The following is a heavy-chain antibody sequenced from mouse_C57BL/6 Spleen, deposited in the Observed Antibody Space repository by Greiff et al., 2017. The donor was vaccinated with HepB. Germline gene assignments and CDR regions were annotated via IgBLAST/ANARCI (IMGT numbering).Heavy chain of an antibody. Sequence: QVQLQQPGAELVKPGASVKMSCKASGYTFTSYWITWVKQRPGQGLEWIGDIYPGSGSTNYNEKFKSKATLTVDTSSSTAYMQLSSLTSEDSAVYYCAREGIYYYGSSQSGFDYWGQGTTLTVSS. CDR3: AREGIYYYGSSQSGFDY. J-gene: IGHJ2*01. D-gene: IGHD1-1*01. V-gene: IGHV1-55*01. CDR1: GYTFTSYW. CDR2: IYPGSGST.